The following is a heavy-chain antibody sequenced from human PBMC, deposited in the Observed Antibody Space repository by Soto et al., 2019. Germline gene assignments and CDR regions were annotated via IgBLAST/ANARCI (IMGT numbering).Heavy chain of an antibody. D-gene: IGHD3-10*01. V-gene: IGHV3-23*01. CDR3: AKGLWFGAYDAFDI. CDR1: GFSFSSYA. CDR2: LSGSGDRT. J-gene: IGHJ3*02. Sequence: GGSLRLSCAASGFSFSSYAMSWVRQAPGKGLEWGSTLSGSGDRTDYADSVRGRFTVSRDNSKNTLYLQMNSLRAEDTAVYYCAKGLWFGAYDAFDIWGQGTTVTVS.